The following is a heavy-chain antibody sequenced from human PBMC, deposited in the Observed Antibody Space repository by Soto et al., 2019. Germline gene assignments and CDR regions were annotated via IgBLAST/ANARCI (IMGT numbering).Heavy chain of an antibody. D-gene: IGHD3-16*01. V-gene: IGHV3-23*01. CDR3: AKGREGGDY. CDR1: GFTFNIYA. J-gene: IGHJ4*02. CDR2: ISGSGGST. Sequence: PGGSLRLSCVASGFTFNIYAMGWVRQAPGKGLEWVSAISGSGGSTYYADSVKGRFTISRDNSKNTLYLQMNSLRAEDTAVYYCAKGREGGDYWGQGTLVTVSS.